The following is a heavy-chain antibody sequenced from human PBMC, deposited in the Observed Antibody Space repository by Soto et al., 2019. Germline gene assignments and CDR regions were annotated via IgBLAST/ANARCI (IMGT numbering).Heavy chain of an antibody. V-gene: IGHV1-18*01. CDR3: ARDLVGIAAAGHNWFDP. CDR1: GYTFTSYG. Sequence: QVQLVQSGAEVKKPGASVKVSCKASGYTFTSYGISWVRQAPGQGLEWMGWISAYNGNTNYAQKLQGRVTMTTDTSTSTAYMELRSLRPDDTAVYYCARDLVGIAAAGHNWFDPWGQGTLVTVSS. J-gene: IGHJ5*02. CDR2: ISAYNGNT. D-gene: IGHD6-13*01.